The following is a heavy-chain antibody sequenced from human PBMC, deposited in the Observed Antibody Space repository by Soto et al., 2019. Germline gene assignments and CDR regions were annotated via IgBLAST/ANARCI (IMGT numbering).Heavy chain of an antibody. CDR2: IKNSGST. Sequence: QVQLQESGPGLVKPSQTLSLTCTVSGGSISSGNYYWSWIRQHPGKGLEWIGYIKNSGSTYYNPCLKSRATISGDTSKYQCSLKLSSGSAADTAVYYCARVMAHYFEFWGQGPLVTVSS. V-gene: IGHV4-31*03. CDR1: GGSISSGNYY. CDR3: ARVMAHYFEF. J-gene: IGHJ4*02.